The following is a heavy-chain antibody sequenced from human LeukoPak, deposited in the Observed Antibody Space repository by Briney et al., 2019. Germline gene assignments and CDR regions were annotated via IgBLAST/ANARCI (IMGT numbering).Heavy chain of an antibody. CDR1: GGSISSYY. V-gene: IGHV4-59*08. D-gene: IGHD3-3*01. Sequence: SETLSLTCTVSGGSISSYYWSWIRQPPGKGLEWFGYIYYSGSTNYNPSLKSRVTISVDTSKNQFSLKLSSVTAADTAVYYCARHLNYDFWSGYYDYWGQGTLVTVSS. CDR2: IYYSGST. J-gene: IGHJ4*02. CDR3: ARHLNYDFWSGYYDY.